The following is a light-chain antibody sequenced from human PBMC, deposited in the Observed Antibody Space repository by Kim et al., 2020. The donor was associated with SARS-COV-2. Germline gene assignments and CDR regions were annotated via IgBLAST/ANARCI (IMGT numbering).Light chain of an antibody. Sequence: SYELTQPLSVSVALGQTARMTCGGDNIEKRNVLWYQQRPGQAPILVIYRDSKRPSGIPERVSGSNSGNTATLTISRVQAGDEADYYCQVWDGRAVVFGGG. CDR1: NIEKRN. J-gene: IGLJ2*01. CDR2: RDS. V-gene: IGLV3-9*01. CDR3: QVWDGRAVV.